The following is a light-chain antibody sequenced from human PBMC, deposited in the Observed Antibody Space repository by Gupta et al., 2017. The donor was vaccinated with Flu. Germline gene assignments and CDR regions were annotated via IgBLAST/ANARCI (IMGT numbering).Light chain of an antibody. CDR2: KSN. CDR3: AAWDDSLSGGV. CDR1: SSNIGSNY. Sequence: SVLTQPPSASGTPGQRVTLSYSASSSNIGSNYVYWYQQIPGTAPKLLIYKSNQRPSGVPDRFSGSKSGTSASLAISGLRSEDEADYYCAAWDDSLSGGVFGGGTKLSVL. V-gene: IGLV1-47*01. J-gene: IGLJ3*02.